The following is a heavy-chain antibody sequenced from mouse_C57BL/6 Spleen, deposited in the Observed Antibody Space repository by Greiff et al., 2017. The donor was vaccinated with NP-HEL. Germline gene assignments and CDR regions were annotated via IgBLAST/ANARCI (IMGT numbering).Heavy chain of an antibody. CDR3: AREEVYSGSSHYYFDH. V-gene: IGHV1-72*01. CDR2: IDPNSGGT. Sequence: VQLQQPGAELVKPGASVKLSCKASGYTFTSYWLPWVQQRPGRGLEWIGRIDPNSGGTTYNEKFKSKATLTVDKPSSTAYMQLSSLTSEDSAVYYCAREEVYSGSSHYYFDHWGQGTTLTVSS. D-gene: IGHD1-1*01. J-gene: IGHJ2*01. CDR1: GYTFTSYW.